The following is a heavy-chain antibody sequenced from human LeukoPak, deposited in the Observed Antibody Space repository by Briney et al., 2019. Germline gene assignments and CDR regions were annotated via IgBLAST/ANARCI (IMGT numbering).Heavy chain of an antibody. J-gene: IGHJ4*02. V-gene: IGHV1-69*13. D-gene: IGHD6-19*01. CDR1: GGTFSSYA. CDR3: ARDVTPTRYSSGW. CDR2: IIPIFGTA. Sequence: GASVKVSCKASGGTFSSYAISWVRQAPGQGLEWMGGIIPIFGTANYAQKFQGRVTITADESTSTAYMELSSLRSEDTAVYYCARDVTPTRYSSGWWGQGTLVTVSS.